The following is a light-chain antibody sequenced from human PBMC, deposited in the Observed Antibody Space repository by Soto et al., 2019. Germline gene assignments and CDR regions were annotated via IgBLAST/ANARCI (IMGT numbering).Light chain of an antibody. V-gene: IGLV2-8*01. CDR3: SSFAGFNNRXV. Sequence: QSVLTQPPSASGSPGQSVTISCSGTSSDVGGYNFVSWYQQHPGKAPKLIIYEVNKRPSGVPDRFSGSKSGNTASLTVSGLQAEDEADYYCSSFAGFNNRXVXXTGTKVTXL. J-gene: IGLJ1*01. CDR1: SSDVGGYNF. CDR2: EVN.